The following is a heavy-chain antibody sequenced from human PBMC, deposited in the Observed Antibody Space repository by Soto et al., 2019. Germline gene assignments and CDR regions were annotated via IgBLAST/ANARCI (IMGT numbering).Heavy chain of an antibody. CDR2: INPSSGET. CDR1: GYTSIDYF. Sequence: PSVKVSCKAFGYTSIDYFIQWVRQAPGQGLEGMGWINPSSGETTYAQKFQGRVTMTRDTSISTAYMDLITLRSTATAIYSCVRALKWRELDYWGQGTPVTVSS. J-gene: IGHJ4*02. CDR3: VRALKWRELDY. D-gene: IGHD2-15*01. V-gene: IGHV1-2*02.